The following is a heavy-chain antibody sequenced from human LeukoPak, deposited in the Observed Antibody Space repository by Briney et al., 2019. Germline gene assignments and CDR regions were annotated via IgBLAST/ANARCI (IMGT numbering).Heavy chain of an antibody. CDR3: AISSSWEYYFDY. D-gene: IGHD6-13*01. CDR1: GSSISSYY. CDR2: IYYSGST. J-gene: IGHJ4*02. V-gene: IGHV4-59*01. Sequence: NPSETLSLTCTVSGSSISSYYWSWIRQPPGKGLEWIGYIYYSGSTNYNPSLKSRVTISVDTSKNQFSLKLSSVTAADTAVYYCAISSSWEYYFDYWGQGTLVTVSS.